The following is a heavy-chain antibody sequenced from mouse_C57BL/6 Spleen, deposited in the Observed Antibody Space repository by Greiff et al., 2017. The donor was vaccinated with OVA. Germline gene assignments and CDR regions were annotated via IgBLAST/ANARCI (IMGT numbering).Heavy chain of an antibody. D-gene: IGHD2-5*01. CDR1: GFTFTDYY. CDR2: IRNKANGYTT. J-gene: IGHJ1*03. Sequence: EVKVVESGGGLVQPGGSLSLSCAASGFTFTDYYMSWVRQPPGKALEWLGFIRNKANGYTTEYSASVKGRFTISRDNSQSILYLQMNALRAEDSATYYCARYIYSKPWYFDVWGTGTTVTVSS. V-gene: IGHV7-3*01. CDR3: ARYIYSKPWYFDV.